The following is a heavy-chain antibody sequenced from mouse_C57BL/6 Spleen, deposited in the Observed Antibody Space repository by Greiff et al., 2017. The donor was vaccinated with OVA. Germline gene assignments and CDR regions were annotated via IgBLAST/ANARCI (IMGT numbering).Heavy chain of an antibody. CDR1: GYTFTRYR. V-gene: IGHV1-55*01. D-gene: IGHD3-2*02. CDR3: ARWSSGYDYYAMDY. CDR2: IYTGSGSH. Sequence: QVQLQQPGAELVKPGASVKMSCKASGYTFTRYRITWVKQRPGQGLEWIGDIYTGSGSHNFNEKFKSKATLTVDTSSSTAYMQLSSLTSEDSAVYYCARWSSGYDYYAMDYWGQGTSVTVSS. J-gene: IGHJ4*01.